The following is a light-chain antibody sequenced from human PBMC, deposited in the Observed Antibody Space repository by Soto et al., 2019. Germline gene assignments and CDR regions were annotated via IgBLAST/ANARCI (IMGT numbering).Light chain of an antibody. CDR1: SSDVGSYNL. Sequence: QSVLTQPASVSGSPGQSITISCTGPSSDVGSYNLVSWYQQYPGKAPKLIIFEVFKRPSGVSHRFSGSKSGNTASLTISGLQAEDEAVYYCSSYAGSLVVFGGGTKLTVL. V-gene: IGLV2-23*02. J-gene: IGLJ2*01. CDR3: SSYAGSLVV. CDR2: EVF.